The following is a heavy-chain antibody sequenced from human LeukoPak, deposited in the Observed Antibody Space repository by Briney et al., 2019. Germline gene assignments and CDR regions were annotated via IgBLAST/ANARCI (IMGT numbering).Heavy chain of an antibody. J-gene: IGHJ3*02. CDR1: GGSFSSYY. CDR3: ARRGSGFCSTGGGDSFLFDM. V-gene: IGHV4-4*09. Sequence: SETLTLTCTVSGGSFSSYYWNWIRQPPGKALEWIGYICTSGGPNYNPSLKSRVTIAGDTSKNQCSLNLSSVTAEDTAVYYCARRGSGFCSTGGGDSFLFDMWGQGTMVTVSS. CDR2: ICTSGGP. D-gene: IGHD2-2*01.